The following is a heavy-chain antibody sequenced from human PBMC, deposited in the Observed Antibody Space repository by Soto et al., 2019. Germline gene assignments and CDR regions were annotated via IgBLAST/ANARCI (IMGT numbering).Heavy chain of an antibody. CDR3: AHRLRQRGGHPNFDY. Sequence: QITLKESGPTLVKPTQTLTLTCTFSGFSLSATGVGVGWIRQPPGKALEWLALIYWDDDKRYSPSLKSRLTIPKDNPKNQVVLTMINMDPVDTATYYCAHRLRQRGGHPNFDYWGQGTVVTVSS. V-gene: IGHV2-5*02. CDR2: IYWDDDK. CDR1: GFSLSATGVG. J-gene: IGHJ4*02. D-gene: IGHD3-16*01.